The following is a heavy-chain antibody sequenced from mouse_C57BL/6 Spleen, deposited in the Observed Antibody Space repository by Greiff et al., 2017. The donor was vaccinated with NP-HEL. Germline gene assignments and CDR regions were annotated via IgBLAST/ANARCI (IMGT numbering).Heavy chain of an antibody. J-gene: IGHJ4*01. CDR3: AGVLRYDYAMDY. D-gene: IGHD1-1*01. V-gene: IGHV3-6*01. CDR2: ISYDGSN. CDR1: GYSITSGYY. Sequence: EVKLMESGPGLVKPSQSLSLTCSVTGYSITSGYYWNWIRQFPGNKLEWMGYISYDGSNNYNPSLKNRISITRDTSKNQFFLKLNSVTTEDTATYYCAGVLRYDYAMDYWGQGTSVTVSS.